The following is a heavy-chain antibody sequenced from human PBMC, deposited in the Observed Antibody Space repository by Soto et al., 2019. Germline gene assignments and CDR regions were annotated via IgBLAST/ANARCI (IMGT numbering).Heavy chain of an antibody. V-gene: IGHV3-23*01. CDR2: ISGSGGST. CDR1: GFIFSSYA. J-gene: IGHJ4*02. D-gene: IGHD3-10*01. Sequence: EVHLLESGGGLVQPGGSQRLSCAASGFIFSSYAMSWVRQAPGKGLEWVSAISGSGGSTYYADSVKGRFTISRDNSKKTLYLQMNSLRAEDTAIYYCAKDRPRVTMVRGVIHYWGQGTLVTVSS. CDR3: AKDRPRVTMVRGVIHY.